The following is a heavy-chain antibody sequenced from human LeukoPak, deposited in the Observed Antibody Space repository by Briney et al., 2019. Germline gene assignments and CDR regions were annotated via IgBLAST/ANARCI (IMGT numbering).Heavy chain of an antibody. Sequence: SETLSLTCTVSGGSISSSSYCWGWIRQPPGKGLEWIGNIYYSGSTYYNPSLKSRVTISVDTSKNQFSLKLSSVTAADTAVYSCARLAASCSSSSCSFDYWGQGTLVTASS. J-gene: IGHJ4*02. D-gene: IGHD2-2*01. CDR3: ARLAASCSSSSCSFDY. CDR2: IYYSGST. CDR1: GGSISSSSYC. V-gene: IGHV4-39*01.